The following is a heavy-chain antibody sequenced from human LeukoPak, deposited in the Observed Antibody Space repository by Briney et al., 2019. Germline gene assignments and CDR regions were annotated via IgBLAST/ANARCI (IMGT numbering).Heavy chain of an antibody. CDR3: AKDSPYYYGSGSYARYFDY. D-gene: IGHD3-10*01. CDR1: GFTFSSYA. Sequence: GGSLRLSCAASGFTFSSYAMSWVRQAPGKGLEWVSAISGSGGSTYYADSVKGRFTISRDNSKNTLYLQMNSLRAEDTAVYYCAKDSPYYYGSGSYARYFDYWGQGTLVTVSS. J-gene: IGHJ4*02. V-gene: IGHV3-23*01. CDR2: ISGSGGST.